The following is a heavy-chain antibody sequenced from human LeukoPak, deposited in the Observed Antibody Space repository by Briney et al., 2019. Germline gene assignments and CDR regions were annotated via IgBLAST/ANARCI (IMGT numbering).Heavy chain of an antibody. D-gene: IGHD2/OR15-2a*01. V-gene: IGHV4-34*01. CDR3: ASGGNKGWFDP. CDR1: GGSFSGYY. Sequence: SETLSLTCAVYGGSFSGYYWSWIRQPPGKGLEWIGEINHSGSTNYNPSLKSRVTMSVDTSKNQFSLKLSSVTAADTAVYYCASGGNKGWFDPWGQGTLVTVSS. J-gene: IGHJ5*02. CDR2: INHSGST.